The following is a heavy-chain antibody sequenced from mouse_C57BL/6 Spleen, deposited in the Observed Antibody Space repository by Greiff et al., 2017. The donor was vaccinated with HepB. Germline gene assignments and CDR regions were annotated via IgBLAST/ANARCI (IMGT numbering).Heavy chain of an antibody. D-gene: IGHD4-1*01. J-gene: IGHJ2*01. CDR3: ARGDLTGTLDY. CDR2: IHPNSGST. Sequence: QVQLQQPGAELVKPGASVKLSCKASGYTFTSYWMHWVKQRPGQGLEWIGMIHPNSGSTNYNEKFKSKATLTVDKSSSTAYMQRSSRTSEDSAVYYCARGDLTGTLDYWGQGTTLTVSS. V-gene: IGHV1-64*01. CDR1: GYTFTSYW.